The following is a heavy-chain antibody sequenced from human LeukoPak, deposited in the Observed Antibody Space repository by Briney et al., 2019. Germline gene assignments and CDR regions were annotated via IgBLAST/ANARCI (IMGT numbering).Heavy chain of an antibody. V-gene: IGHV1-18*01. CDR1: GYTFTSYG. CDR3: ARVCGGDCYSDFDY. D-gene: IGHD2-21*02. Sequence: GASVKVSCKASGYTFTSYGISWGGQAAGQGREGRGWISAYNGNTNYAQKLQGRVTMTTDTSTSTAYMELRSLRSDDTAVYYCARVCGGDCYSDFDYWGQGTLVTVSS. CDR2: ISAYNGNT. J-gene: IGHJ4*02.